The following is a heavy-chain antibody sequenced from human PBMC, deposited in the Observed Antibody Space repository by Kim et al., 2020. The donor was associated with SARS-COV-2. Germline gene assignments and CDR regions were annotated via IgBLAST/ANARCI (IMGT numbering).Heavy chain of an antibody. CDR2: MRGGGVNK. D-gene: IGHD4-4*01. CDR3: AKMVNMDDYNYVYYYVMDV. J-gene: IGHJ6*02. Sequence: GGSLRLSCVASGFTFDIYAMSWVRQAPGKGLEWVSVMRGGGVNKFYADSVRGRFTISRDNSKNTLYLQMNNLRDEDTALYYCAKMVNMDDYNYVYYYVMDVWGQGTPVTVSS. CDR1: GFTFDIYA. V-gene: IGHV3-23*01.